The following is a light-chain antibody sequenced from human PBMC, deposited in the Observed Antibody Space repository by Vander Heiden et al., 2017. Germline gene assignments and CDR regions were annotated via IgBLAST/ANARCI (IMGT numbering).Light chain of an antibody. J-gene: IGKJ1*01. CDR2: AAS. V-gene: IGKV1-9*01. CDR1: QGISSY. CDR3: QQLNSYPPWT. Sequence: DIQFTQSPSFLSASVADRVTITCRASQGISSYLAWYQQKPGKAPKLLIYAASTLQSGVPSRFSGSGSGTEFTLTISSLQPEDFATYYCQQLNSYPPWTFGQGTKVEIK.